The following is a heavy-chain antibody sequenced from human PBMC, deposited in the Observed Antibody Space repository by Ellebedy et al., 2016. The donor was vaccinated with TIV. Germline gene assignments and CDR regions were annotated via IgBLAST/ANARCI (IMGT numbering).Heavy chain of an antibody. Sequence: KVSXKGSRYSFTSYWIGWVRQMPGKGLEWMGIIYPGDSDTRYSPSFQGQVTISADKSISTAYLQWSSLKASDTAMYYCARLRYDFSPGGYWGQGTLVTVSS. CDR3: ARLRYDFSPGGY. J-gene: IGHJ4*02. CDR2: IYPGDSDT. CDR1: RYSFTSYW. D-gene: IGHD3-3*01. V-gene: IGHV5-51*01.